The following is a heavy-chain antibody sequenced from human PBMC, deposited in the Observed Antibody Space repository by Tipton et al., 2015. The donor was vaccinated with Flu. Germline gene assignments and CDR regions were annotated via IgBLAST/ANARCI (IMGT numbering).Heavy chain of an antibody. D-gene: IGHD2-2*01. CDR3: ARDPSLGMPDYFDY. CDR2: IYNSKYT. Sequence: TLSLTCTVSGGSISSGSYYWNWIRQPPGKGLEWIGYIYNSKYTKYNPSLESRVTISADTSKKQFSLRLRSVTAADTAVYYCARDPSLGMPDYFDYWGQGTLVTASS. V-gene: IGHV4-61*01. CDR1: GGSISSGSYY. J-gene: IGHJ4*02.